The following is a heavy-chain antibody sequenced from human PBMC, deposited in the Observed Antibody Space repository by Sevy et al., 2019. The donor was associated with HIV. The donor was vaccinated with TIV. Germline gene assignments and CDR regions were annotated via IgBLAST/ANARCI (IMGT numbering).Heavy chain of an antibody. V-gene: IGHV3-30*18. CDR2: ISYDEAHK. CDR3: AKDYSAGITFVRGAYRARGDYFDY. D-gene: IGHD3-10*01. J-gene: IGHJ4*02. Sequence: GSLRLSCVTSGFTFRTSGMHWVRQSPGKGLEWVAIISYDEAHKNYADSVRGRFSISKDNSKNTLYLQMSSLKTDDTAVYYCAKDYSAGITFVRGAYRARGDYFDYWGQGTQVTVSS. CDR1: GFTFRTSG.